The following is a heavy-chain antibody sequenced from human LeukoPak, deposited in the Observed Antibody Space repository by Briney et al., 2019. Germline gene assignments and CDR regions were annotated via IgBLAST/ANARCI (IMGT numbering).Heavy chain of an antibody. D-gene: IGHD3-10*01. Sequence: SETLSLTCTVSGGSISSGDYYWSWIRQPPGKGLEWIGDIYYSGSTYYNPSLKSRVTISVDTSKNQFSLKLSSVTAADTAVYYCARVLYYYGSGSYYPNWFDPWGQGTLVTVSS. V-gene: IGHV4-30-4*01. CDR2: IYYSGST. CDR3: ARVLYYYGSGSYYPNWFDP. CDR1: GGSISSGDYY. J-gene: IGHJ5*02.